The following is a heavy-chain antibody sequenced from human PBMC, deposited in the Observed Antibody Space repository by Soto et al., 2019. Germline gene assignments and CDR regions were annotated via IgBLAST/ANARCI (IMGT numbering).Heavy chain of an antibody. J-gene: IGHJ6*03. V-gene: IGHV3-33*01. Sequence: QVQLVESGGGVVQPGRSLRLSCAASGFTFSSYGMHWVRQAPGKGLEWVAVIWYDGSNKYYADSVKGRFTISRDNSKNTLYLQMNSLRAEDTAVYYCARERLGANYYYYMDVWGKGTTVTGSS. CDR2: IWYDGSNK. CDR1: GFTFSSYG. CDR3: ARERLGANYYYYMDV. D-gene: IGHD7-27*01.